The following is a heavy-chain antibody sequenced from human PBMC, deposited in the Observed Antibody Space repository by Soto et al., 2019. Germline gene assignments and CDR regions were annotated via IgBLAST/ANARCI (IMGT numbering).Heavy chain of an antibody. CDR3: ARESGGATATLDYYYFYMDV. V-gene: IGHV1-2*04. J-gene: IGHJ6*03. Sequence: QVQLVQSGAEVRKPGASVTVSCRSSGDSFNDYYIHWVRQAPGQGFEWTGWINPNGGVTKYAQKFQGWVSMTRDTSIRTVYMQLSRLRSDDTAVYYCARESGGATATLDYYYFYMDVWGTGTTVTVSS. CDR1: GDSFNDYY. D-gene: IGHD5-12*01. CDR2: INPNGGVT.